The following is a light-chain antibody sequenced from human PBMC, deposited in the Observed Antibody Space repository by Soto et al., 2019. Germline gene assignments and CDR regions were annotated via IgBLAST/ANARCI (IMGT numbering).Light chain of an antibody. CDR2: SAS. V-gene: IGKV3D-15*01. Sequence: EIVMTQSPATLSVSPGETATLSCRASQGISRTLAWYQLKPGQAPRLLIHSASSRATGIPDRFSASGTGTDFTLTISRLEPEDFAVYYCQQYSASPRTFGQGTKVDI. CDR3: QQYSASPRT. J-gene: IGKJ1*01. CDR1: QGISRT.